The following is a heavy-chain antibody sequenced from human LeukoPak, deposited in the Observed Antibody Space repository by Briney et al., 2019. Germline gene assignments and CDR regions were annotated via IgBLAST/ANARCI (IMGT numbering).Heavy chain of an antibody. CDR2: INTDGSST. Sequence: GGSLRLSCAASGFTFSRYWMHWVRQAPGKGLVWVSRINTDGSSTYYADSVKGRFTISRDNAKNTLYLQMNSLRAEDTAVYYCARGVSGAPFHWGQGTLVTVSS. D-gene: IGHD3-10*01. CDR1: GFTFSRYW. CDR3: ARGVSGAPFH. J-gene: IGHJ4*02. V-gene: IGHV3-74*01.